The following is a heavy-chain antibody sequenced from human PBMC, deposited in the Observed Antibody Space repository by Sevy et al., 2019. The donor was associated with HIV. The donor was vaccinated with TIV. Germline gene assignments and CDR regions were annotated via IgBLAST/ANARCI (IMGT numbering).Heavy chain of an antibody. D-gene: IGHD1-26*01. Sequence: GGSLRLSCAASGFTFSDYYMSWIRQAPGKGLEWVSYISSSGSTIYYADSVKGRFTISRDNAKNSLYLQMISLRAEDTAVYYCARASYSGSYQTHHYYYYGMDVWGQGTTVTVSS. CDR1: GFTFSDYY. J-gene: IGHJ6*02. V-gene: IGHV3-11*01. CDR3: ARASYSGSYQTHHYYYYGMDV. CDR2: ISSSGSTI.